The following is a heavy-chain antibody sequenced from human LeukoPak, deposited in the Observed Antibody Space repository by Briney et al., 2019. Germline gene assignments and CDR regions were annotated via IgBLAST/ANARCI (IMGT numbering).Heavy chain of an antibody. D-gene: IGHD3-3*01. CDR3: ARRKDDFWSGYYLDAFDI. CDR1: GGSISSSYYY. CDR2: IYYSGST. V-gene: IGHV4-39*01. J-gene: IGHJ3*02. Sequence: SETLSLTCTVSGGSISSSYYYWGWIRQPPGKGLEWIGSIYYSGSTYYNPSLKSRVTISVDTSKNQFSLKLSSVTAADTAVYYCARRKDDFWSGYYLDAFDIWGQGTMVTVSS.